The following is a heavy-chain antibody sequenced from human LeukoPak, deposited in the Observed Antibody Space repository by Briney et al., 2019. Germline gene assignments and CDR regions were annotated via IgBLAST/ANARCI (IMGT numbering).Heavy chain of an antibody. Sequence: GGSLRLSCAASGFTFSSYWMSCVRQAPGKGLEWVGNIKQDGSETYYVDSVKGRFTISRDNAKNSLYRQVNSLRADDTAVYYCARVLEQWLVRGVFDYWGQGTLVTVSS. CDR1: GFTFSSYW. J-gene: IGHJ4*02. V-gene: IGHV3-7*01. CDR2: IKQDGSET. CDR3: ARVLEQWLVRGVFDY. D-gene: IGHD6-19*01.